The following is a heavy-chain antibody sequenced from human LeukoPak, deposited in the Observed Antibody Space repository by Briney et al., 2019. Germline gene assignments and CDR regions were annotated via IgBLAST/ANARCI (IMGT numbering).Heavy chain of an antibody. Sequence: SETLSLTCTVSGGSISSSGYYWGWIRQPPGKGLEWIASIYYSGSTYYNPTLKSRVTISVDTSKNQLSLKLSSLTAADTAVYYCARHEYSGSYYGLSWFDPWGQGTLVTVSS. CDR2: IYYSGST. D-gene: IGHD1-26*01. V-gene: IGHV4-39*01. CDR3: ARHEYSGSYYGLSWFDP. J-gene: IGHJ5*02. CDR1: GGSISSSGYY.